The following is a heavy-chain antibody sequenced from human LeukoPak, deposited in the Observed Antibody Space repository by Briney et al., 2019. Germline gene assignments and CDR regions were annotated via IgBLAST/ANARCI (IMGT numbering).Heavy chain of an antibody. CDR2: IYYSGST. CDR1: GGSISSSSYY. D-gene: IGHD4-17*01. J-gene: IGHJ4*01. V-gene: IGHV4-39*01. Sequence: SETLSLTCTVSGGSISSSSYYWGWIRQPPGKGLEWIGSIYYSGSTYYNPSLKSRVTISVDTSKNQFSLKLSSVTAADTAVYYCAPLDTTVTLFDYWGQGTLVSVSS. CDR3: APLDTTVTLFDY.